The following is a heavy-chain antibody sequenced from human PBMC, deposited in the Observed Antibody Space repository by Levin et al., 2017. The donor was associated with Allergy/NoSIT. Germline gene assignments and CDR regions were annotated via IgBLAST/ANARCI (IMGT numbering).Heavy chain of an antibody. CDR1: GFTFSSYG. CDR3: ARGPFGSSWYYLHY. V-gene: IGHV3-33*01. CDR2: IWYDGSNK. D-gene: IGHD6-13*01. Sequence: RGESLKISCAASGFTFSSYGMHWVRQAPGKGLEWVAVIWYDGSNKYYADSVKGRFTISRDNSKNTLYLQMNSLRAEDTAVYYCARGPFGSSWYYLHYWGQGTLVTVSS. J-gene: IGHJ4*02.